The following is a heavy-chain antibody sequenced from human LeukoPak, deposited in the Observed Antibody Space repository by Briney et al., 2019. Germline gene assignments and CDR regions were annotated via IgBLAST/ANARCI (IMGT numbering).Heavy chain of an antibody. CDR1: GFTFSSYS. CDR2: IRSSSSYR. J-gene: IGHJ4*02. Sequence: GGSLRLSCAASGFTFSSYSMNWVRQAPGKGLEWVSFIRSSSSYRYYADSVKGRFTISRDNAKNSLYLQMNSLRAEDTAVYYCARTPIFGVVQSLLFFDYWGQGTLVTVSS. V-gene: IGHV3-21*04. D-gene: IGHD3-3*01. CDR3: ARTPIFGVVQSLLFFDY.